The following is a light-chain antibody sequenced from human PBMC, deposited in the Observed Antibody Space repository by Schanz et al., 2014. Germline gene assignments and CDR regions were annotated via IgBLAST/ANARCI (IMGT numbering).Light chain of an antibody. CDR2: EGS. J-gene: IGLJ2*01. Sequence: QSALTQPASVSGSPGQSITISCTGTSSDVGSYNLVSWYQHHPGKAPKLMIYEGSNRPSGVSNRFSGSKSGNTASLTISGLQAEDEADYYCNSYGGSNNLVFGGGTKLTVL. V-gene: IGLV2-14*02. CDR3: NSYGGSNNLV. CDR1: SSDVGSYNL.